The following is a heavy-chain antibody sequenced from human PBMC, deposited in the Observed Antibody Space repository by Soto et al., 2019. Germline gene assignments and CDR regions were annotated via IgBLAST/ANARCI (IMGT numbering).Heavy chain of an antibody. V-gene: IGHV1-69*06. CDR2: IIPIFGTA. J-gene: IGHJ4*02. Sequence: SVKVSCKASGGTFSSYAISWVRQAPGQGLEWMGGIIPIFGTANYAQKFQGRVTITADKSTSTAYMELSSLRSEDTAVYYCAREVVGATLAYFDYWGQGTLVTVSS. D-gene: IGHD1-26*01. CDR3: AREVVGATLAYFDY. CDR1: GGTFSSYA.